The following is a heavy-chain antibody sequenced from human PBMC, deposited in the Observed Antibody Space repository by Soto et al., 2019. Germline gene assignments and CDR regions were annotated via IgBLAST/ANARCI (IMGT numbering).Heavy chain of an antibody. CDR1: GFSLSTSGVG. V-gene: IGHV2-5*02. Sequence: SGPTLVNPTQTLTLTCTFSGFSLSTSGVGVGWIRQPPGKALEWLALIFWDDDKRYSPSLKTRLTITKDTSKNQVVLTMTNMDPVDTAKYCCAHSSSGYYTYYFDYWGQGTLVTVSS. J-gene: IGHJ4*02. D-gene: IGHD3-3*01. CDR3: AHSSSGYYTYYFDY. CDR2: IFWDDDK.